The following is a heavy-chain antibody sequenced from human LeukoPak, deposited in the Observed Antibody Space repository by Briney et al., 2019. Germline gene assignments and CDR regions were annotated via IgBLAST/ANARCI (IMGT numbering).Heavy chain of an antibody. J-gene: IGHJ5*01. CDR1: GFTFSSYW. D-gene: IGHD3-9*01. Sequence: PGGSLRLSCAASGFTFSSYWMSWVRQAPGKGLEWVSGITWNSGNIGYADSVKGRFTISRDNAKKSLYLQMNSLRTEDTAFYYCAKDFRARYYILTGYYGPGDSWGQGTLVTVSS. CDR2: ITWNSGNI. V-gene: IGHV3-9*01. CDR3: AKDFRARYYILTGYYGPGDS.